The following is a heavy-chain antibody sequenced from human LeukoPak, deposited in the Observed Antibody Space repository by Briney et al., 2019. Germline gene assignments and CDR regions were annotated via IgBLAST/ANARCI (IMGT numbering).Heavy chain of an antibody. Sequence: SETLSLTCAVYGGSFSGYYWSWIRQPPGKGLEWIGEINHSGSTNYNPSLKSRVTISVDTSKNQFSLKLSSVTAADTAVYYCAILRGDRSYYYYGMDVWGQGTTVAVSS. J-gene: IGHJ6*02. CDR1: GGSFSGYY. V-gene: IGHV4-34*01. D-gene: IGHD7-27*01. CDR2: INHSGST. CDR3: AILRGDRSYYYYGMDV.